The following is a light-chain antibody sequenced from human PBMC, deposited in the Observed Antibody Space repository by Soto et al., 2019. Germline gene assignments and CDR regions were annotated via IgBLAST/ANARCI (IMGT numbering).Light chain of an antibody. Sequence: EIVLTQSPGTLSLSPGERATLSCRASQSVSSYYLAWYQQKPGQAPRLLIYAASSRATGIPDRFSGGGSGTDFTLTIRRLETEDFAVYYCQQCGSSPWTFGQGTKVEIK. J-gene: IGKJ1*01. CDR1: QSVSSYY. V-gene: IGKV3-20*01. CDR3: QQCGSSPWT. CDR2: AAS.